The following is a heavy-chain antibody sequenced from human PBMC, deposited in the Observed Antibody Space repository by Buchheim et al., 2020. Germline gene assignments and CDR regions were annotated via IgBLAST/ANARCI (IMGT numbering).Heavy chain of an antibody. CDR1: GYTFTSYY. Sequence: QVQLVQSGAEVKKPGASVKVSCKASGYTFTSYYMHWVRQAPGQGLEWMGWINPNSGGTNYAQKFQCRVTMTRDTSISTAYMELSRLSSDDTAVYYCARDRRITIFGSTYYYYGMDVWGQGTT. CDR2: INPNSGGT. J-gene: IGHJ6*02. CDR3: ARDRRITIFGSTYYYYGMDV. D-gene: IGHD3-3*01. V-gene: IGHV1-2*02.